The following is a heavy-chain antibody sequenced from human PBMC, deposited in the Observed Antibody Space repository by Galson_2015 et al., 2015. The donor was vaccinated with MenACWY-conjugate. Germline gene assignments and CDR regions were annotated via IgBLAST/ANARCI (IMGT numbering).Heavy chain of an antibody. Sequence: PLRLSCAASGFIFSSYSMNWVRQAPGKGLEWVSSIDSSGSDIYYGDSVKGRFTISRDNAKNSVFLQMNSLRAEDTAVYYCARGIGDYVDGSGDCWGQGTLVTVSS. V-gene: IGHV3-21*01. J-gene: IGHJ4*02. CDR3: ARGIGDYVDGSGDC. D-gene: IGHD4-17*01. CDR1: GFIFSSYS. CDR2: IDSSGSDI.